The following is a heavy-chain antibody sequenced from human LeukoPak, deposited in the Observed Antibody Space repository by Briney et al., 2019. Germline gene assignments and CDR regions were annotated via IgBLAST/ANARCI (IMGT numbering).Heavy chain of an antibody. CDR2: IYYSGST. Sequence: PSGTLSLTCTVSGGSISSSSYYWGWIRQPPGKGLEWIGSIYYSGSTYYNPSLKSRVTISVDTSKNQFSLKLSSVTAADTAVYYCARDRDSSSWYRYYYGMDVWGQGTTVTVSS. D-gene: IGHD6-13*01. CDR1: GGSISSSSYY. J-gene: IGHJ6*02. CDR3: ARDRDSSSWYRYYYGMDV. V-gene: IGHV4-39*07.